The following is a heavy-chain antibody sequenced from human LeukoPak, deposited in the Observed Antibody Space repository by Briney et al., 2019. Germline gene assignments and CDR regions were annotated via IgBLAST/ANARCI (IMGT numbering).Heavy chain of an antibody. Sequence: GASVKVSCKASGYTFTSYGISWVRQAPGQGLEWMGWISAYNGNTNYAQKLQGRVTMTTDTSTSTAYMELRSLRSDDTVVYYCARDAHQLRYFDWLLSGAFDIWGQGTMVTVSS. CDR2: ISAYNGNT. V-gene: IGHV1-18*01. CDR3: ARDAHQLRYFDWLLSGAFDI. J-gene: IGHJ3*02. D-gene: IGHD3-9*01. CDR1: GYTFTSYG.